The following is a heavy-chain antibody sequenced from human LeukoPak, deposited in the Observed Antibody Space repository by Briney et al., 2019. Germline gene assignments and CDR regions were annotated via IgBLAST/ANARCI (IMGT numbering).Heavy chain of an antibody. J-gene: IGHJ6*02. Sequence: ASVKVSCKASGYTFTSYDINWVRQATGQGLEWMGWMNPNSGNTGYAQKFQGRVTMTRNTSISTAYMELSSLRSEDTAVYYCARGINWGASRHMDVWGQGTTVTVSS. CDR3: ARGINWGASRHMDV. D-gene: IGHD7-27*01. CDR2: MNPNSGNT. V-gene: IGHV1-8*01. CDR1: GYTFTSYD.